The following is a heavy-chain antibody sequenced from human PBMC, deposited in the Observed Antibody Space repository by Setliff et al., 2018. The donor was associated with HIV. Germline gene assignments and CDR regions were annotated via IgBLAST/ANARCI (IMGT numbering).Heavy chain of an antibody. D-gene: IGHD3-10*01. CDR3: ARDRGGHYTGSYYYMDV. CDR1: GGSFSGYY. CDR2: IYYSGST. Sequence: SETLSLTCAVYGGSFSGYYWSWIRQPPGKGLEWIGSIYYSGSTYYNPSLKSRVTISVDTPKNQFSLKLSSVTAADTAVYYCARDRGGHYTGSYYYMDVWGKGTTVTVSS. J-gene: IGHJ6*03. V-gene: IGHV4-34*01.